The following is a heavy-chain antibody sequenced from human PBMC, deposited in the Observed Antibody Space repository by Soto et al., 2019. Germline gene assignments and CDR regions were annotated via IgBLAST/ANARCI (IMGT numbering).Heavy chain of an antibody. CDR3: ARGTFGSGSYYPNWFDP. CDR1: GGTFSSYI. D-gene: IGHD3-10*01. Sequence: ASVKVSCKASGGTFSSYIISWVRQAPGQGLEWMGRIIPILGIANYAQKFQGRVTITADKSTSTAYMELSSLRSEDTAVYYCARGTFGSGSYYPNWFDPWGQGTLVTVSS. V-gene: IGHV1-69*02. CDR2: IIPILGIA. J-gene: IGHJ5*02.